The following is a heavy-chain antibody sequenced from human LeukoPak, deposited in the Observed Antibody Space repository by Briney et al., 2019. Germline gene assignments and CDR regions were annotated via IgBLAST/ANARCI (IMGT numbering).Heavy chain of an antibody. D-gene: IGHD2-2*01. CDR2: IYYSGST. CDR1: GGSISSYY. Sequence: PSETLSLTCTVSGGSISSYYWSWIRQPPGKGLEWIGYIYYSGSTNYNPSLKSRVTISVDTSKDQFSLKLSSVTAADTAVYYCARAPGYCSSTSCCAGEGYYYYYGMDVWGKGTTVTVSS. CDR3: ARAPGYCSSTSCCAGEGYYYYYGMDV. J-gene: IGHJ6*04. V-gene: IGHV4-59*01.